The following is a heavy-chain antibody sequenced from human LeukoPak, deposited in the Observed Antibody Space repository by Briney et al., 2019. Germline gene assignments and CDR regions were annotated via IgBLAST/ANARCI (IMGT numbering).Heavy chain of an antibody. CDR2: IDPRDSYT. D-gene: IGHD6-6*01. J-gene: IGHJ4*02. V-gene: IGHV5-10-1*01. CDR3: ARWHSSSVFDY. Sequence: GESLKISCKGSGHSFTSYWIGWVRQMPGKRLEWMGRIDPRDSYTIYSPSLQGHVTISADKSTSTAYLQWSSLKASDTAMYYCARWHSSSVFDYWGQGTLVTVSS. CDR1: GHSFTSYW.